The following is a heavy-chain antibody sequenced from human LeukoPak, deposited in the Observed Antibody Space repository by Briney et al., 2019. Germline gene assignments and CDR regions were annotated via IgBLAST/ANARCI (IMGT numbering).Heavy chain of an antibody. D-gene: IGHD6-19*01. J-gene: IGHJ3*02. CDR1: GFTFSSYA. CDR2: ISGSGGSK. Sequence: PGGSLRLSYAASGFTFSSYAMIWVRQAPGKGLEWVSAISGSGGSKYYADSVKGRFTISRDNSKNTLYLQMNSLRAEDTAVYYCAKTRSSGWSTDAFDIWGQGTMVTVSS. CDR3: AKTRSSGWSTDAFDI. V-gene: IGHV3-23*01.